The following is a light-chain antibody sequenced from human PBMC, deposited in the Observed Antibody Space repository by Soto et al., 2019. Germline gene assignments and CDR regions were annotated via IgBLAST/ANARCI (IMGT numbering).Light chain of an antibody. V-gene: IGLV1-44*01. J-gene: IGLJ2*01. CDR1: SSNIGSNT. Sequence: QSVLTQPPSASGTPGQRVTISCSGSSSNIGSNTVNWYQQLPGTAPKLLIYSNNQRPSGVPDRFSGSKSGTSASLAISGLQSEDEADYYCASYTTSHVVFGGGTKLTVL. CDR3: ASYTTSHVV. CDR2: SNN.